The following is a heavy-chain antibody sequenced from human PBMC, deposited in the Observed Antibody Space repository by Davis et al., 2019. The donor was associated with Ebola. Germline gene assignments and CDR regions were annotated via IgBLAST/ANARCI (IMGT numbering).Heavy chain of an antibody. CDR3: TSHGGRGVDY. V-gene: IGHV3-30*03. CDR1: GFTFSSYG. D-gene: IGHD4-23*01. CDR2: ISYDGSNK. Sequence: GESLKISCAASGFTFSSYGMHWVRQAPGKGLEWVAVISYDGSNKYYADSVKGRFTISRDNSKNTLYLQMNSLRAEDTAVYYCTSHGGRGVDYWGQGTLVTVSS. J-gene: IGHJ4*02.